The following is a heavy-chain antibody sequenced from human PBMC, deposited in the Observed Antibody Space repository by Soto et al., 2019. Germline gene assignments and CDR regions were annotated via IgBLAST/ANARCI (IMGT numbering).Heavy chain of an antibody. CDR1: GYSFHNSG. CDR3: SKNGTTWSAS. Sequence: QVQLVQSGPELKKPGASVKVSCKTFGYSFHNSGISWVRQAPGQGLEWMGWISVFNGYAHYAQKFQGRVIMTADTFTNTAYMELRGLRSVDTAMYYCSKNGTTWSASWGQGSPVTVSS. D-gene: IGHD1-1*01. V-gene: IGHV1-18*01. CDR2: ISVFNGYA. J-gene: IGHJ5*01.